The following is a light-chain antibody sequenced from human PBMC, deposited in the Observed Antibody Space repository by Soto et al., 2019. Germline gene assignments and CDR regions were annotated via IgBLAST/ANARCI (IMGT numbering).Light chain of an antibody. CDR1: SSDVGGFNY. CDR3: SSYTTSSSYV. Sequence: SALTQPASVSGSPGQSITISCTGTSSDVGGFNYVSWYQQHPGKAPKLLIFDVYSRPSGISNRLSGSKSGNTASLTISGLQAEDEADYYCSSYTTSSSYVFGAGTKVTVL. J-gene: IGLJ1*01. CDR2: DVY. V-gene: IGLV2-14*01.